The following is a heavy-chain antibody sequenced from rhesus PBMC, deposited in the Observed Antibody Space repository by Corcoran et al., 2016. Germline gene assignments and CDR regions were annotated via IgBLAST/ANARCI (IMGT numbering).Heavy chain of an antibody. CDR2: IKGNRGST. V-gene: IGHV4-80*01. Sequence: QVQLQESGPGLVKPSETLSLTCAVSGGSFSSYWWSWIRPPPGKGLEWIGEIKGNRGSTNQNPSRKSRVTRSKAESNNQFSLKLSSVTAADTAVYYCAYIVVVLTAHNRFDVWGPGVLVTVSS. J-gene: IGHJ5-1*01. D-gene: IGHD2-15*01. CDR3: AYIVVVLTAHNRFDV. CDR1: GGSFSSYW.